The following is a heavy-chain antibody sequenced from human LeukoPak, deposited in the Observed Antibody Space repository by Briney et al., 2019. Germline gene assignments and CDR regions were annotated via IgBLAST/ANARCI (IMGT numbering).Heavy chain of an antibody. CDR1: GFTFSSYS. D-gene: IGHD3-22*01. CDR2: ISSSSSYI. CDR3: ARGRYDSSGYYYFDY. Sequence: PGGSLRLSCAASGFTFSSYSMNWVRQAPGKGLEWVSSISSSSSYIYYADSVKGRFTISRDNAKNSLYLQMNSLRAEDTAVYYCARGRYDSSGYYYFDYWGQGTLVTVSS. V-gene: IGHV3-21*01. J-gene: IGHJ4*02.